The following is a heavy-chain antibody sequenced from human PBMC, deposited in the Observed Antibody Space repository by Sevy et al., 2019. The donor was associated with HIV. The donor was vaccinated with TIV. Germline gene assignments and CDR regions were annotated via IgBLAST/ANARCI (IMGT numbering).Heavy chain of an antibody. CDR2: ISSDGSNE. V-gene: IGHV3-30*04. CDR1: AFTFSDYA. D-gene: IGHD1-1*01. Sequence: GGSLRLSCAASAFTFSDYAMHWVRQAPGKGLEWVALISSDGSNEYYGDSVKGRFTISRDNSKNTLYLQMNSLTTEDTAVYYCARLPPTRAFDIWGQGTLVTVSS. J-gene: IGHJ3*02. CDR3: ARLPPTRAFDI.